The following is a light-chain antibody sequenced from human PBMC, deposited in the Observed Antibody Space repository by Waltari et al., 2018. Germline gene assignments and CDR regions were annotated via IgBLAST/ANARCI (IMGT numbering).Light chain of an antibody. Sequence: QSALTQPPSASGSPGQSVTISCTGTSSDVGGNNFVSWYQQYPRQAPKVIIYEATKRRSGVPDRVSGSKSGNTASLTVSGLQAEEEADDYCSSYGNRNVVFGGGTKVTVL. CDR3: SSYGNRNVV. CDR2: EAT. V-gene: IGLV2-8*01. J-gene: IGLJ2*01. CDR1: SSDVGGNNF.